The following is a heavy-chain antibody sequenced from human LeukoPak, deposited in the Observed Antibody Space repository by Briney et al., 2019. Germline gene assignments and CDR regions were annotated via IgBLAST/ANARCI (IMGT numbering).Heavy chain of an antibody. CDR3: ARVAGIAVAGTFGAFDI. J-gene: IGHJ3*02. V-gene: IGHV3-30*03. Sequence: GGSLRLSCAASGFTFSSYWMHWVRQAPGKGLEWVAVISYDGSNKYYADSVKGRFTISRDNSKNTLYLQMNSLRAEDTAVYYCARVAGIAVAGTFGAFDIWGQGTMVTVSS. CDR1: GFTFSSYW. CDR2: ISYDGSNK. D-gene: IGHD6-19*01.